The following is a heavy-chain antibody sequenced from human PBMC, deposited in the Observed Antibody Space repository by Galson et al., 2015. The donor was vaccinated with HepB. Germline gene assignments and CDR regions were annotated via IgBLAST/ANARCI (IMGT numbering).Heavy chain of an antibody. CDR3: AREAVVVPAAIHRLTLTTYYYYGMDV. V-gene: IGHV1-69*01. D-gene: IGHD2-2*01. CDR1: GFTFSSYA. Sequence: SCAASGFTFSSYAMSWVRQAPGQGLEWMGGIIPIFGTANYAQKFQGRVTITADESTSTAYMELSSLRSEDTAVYYCAREAVVVPAAIHRLTLTTYYYYGMDVWGQGTTVTVSS. J-gene: IGHJ6*02. CDR2: IIPIFGTA.